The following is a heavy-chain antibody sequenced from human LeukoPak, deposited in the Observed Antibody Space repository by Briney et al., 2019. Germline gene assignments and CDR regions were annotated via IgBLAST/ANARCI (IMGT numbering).Heavy chain of an antibody. V-gene: IGHV1-2*06. Sequence: ASVKVSCKASGGTFSSYPISWVRQAPGQGLEWMGRINPNTGGTNSAQNFQGRVTVTRDTSINTSYMELSSLGSDDTAIYYCARLVTGAASGSYYFDDWGQGTLVTVSS. CDR1: GGTFSSYP. D-gene: IGHD3-10*01. CDR2: INPNTGGT. CDR3: ARLVTGAASGSYYFDD. J-gene: IGHJ4*02.